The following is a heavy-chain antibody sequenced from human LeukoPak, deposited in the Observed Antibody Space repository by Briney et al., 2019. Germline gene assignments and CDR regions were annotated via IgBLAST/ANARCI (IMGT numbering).Heavy chain of an antibody. D-gene: IGHD3-22*01. J-gene: IGHJ4*02. Sequence: GGSLRLSCAASGFTFSSFCMSWVRQAPGKGLEWVANIKEDGSEKYYVDSVKGRFTISRDNAKNSVYLQMNSLRAEDTAVYYCARGRFNYDSTGYSSFYYWGQGTLVTVSS. CDR3: ARGRFNYDSTGYSSFYY. CDR1: GFTFSSFC. CDR2: IKEDGSEK. V-gene: IGHV3-7*01.